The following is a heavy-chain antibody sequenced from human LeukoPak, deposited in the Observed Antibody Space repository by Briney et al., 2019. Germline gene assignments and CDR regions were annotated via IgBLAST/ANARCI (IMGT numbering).Heavy chain of an antibody. D-gene: IGHD3-22*01. J-gene: IGHJ6*04. CDR3: AKDGGNYYDTAGNHLMRSYMDV. CDR2: ISHDAKST. Sequence: GSLRLSCATSGFTFSSYGMHWVRQVPGKGLEWVTVISHDAKSTYHVDSVKGRFTISRDNSKNTLYLQMNSLRAEDTAVYYCAKDGGNYYDTAGNHLMRSYMDVWGKGTTVTVFS. V-gene: IGHV3-30*18. CDR1: GFTFSSYG.